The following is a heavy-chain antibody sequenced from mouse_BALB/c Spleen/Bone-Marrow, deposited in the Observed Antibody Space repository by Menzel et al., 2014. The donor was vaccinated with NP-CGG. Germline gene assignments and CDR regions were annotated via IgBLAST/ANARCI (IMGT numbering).Heavy chain of an antibody. D-gene: IGHD1-1*01. CDR1: GYSFTSYW. CDR3: TRSITTAVEFDY. V-gene: IGHV1-5*01. Sequence: EVKLMESGTVLARPGASEKMSCKASGYSFTSYWMYWIKRRPGQGLEWIGAIYPGNSGTSYNQNFKGKAKLTAVTSASTAYMELSSLTNEDSAVYYCTRSITTAVEFDYWGQGTSLTVSS. CDR2: IYPGNSGT. J-gene: IGHJ2*03.